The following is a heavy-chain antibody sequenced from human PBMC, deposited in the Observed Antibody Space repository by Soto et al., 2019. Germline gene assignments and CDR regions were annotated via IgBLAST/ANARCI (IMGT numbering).Heavy chain of an antibody. CDR3: AGSIAAAGSPDY. J-gene: IGHJ4*02. V-gene: IGHV3-21*01. Sequence: EVQLVESGGGLVKPGGSLRLSCAASGFTFSSYSMNWVRQAPGKGLEWVSSISSSSSYIYYADSVKGRFTISRDNAKNSLDLQMNSLRAEDTAVYYGAGSIAAAGSPDYWGQGTLVTVSS. D-gene: IGHD6-13*01. CDR1: GFTFSSYS. CDR2: ISSSSSYI.